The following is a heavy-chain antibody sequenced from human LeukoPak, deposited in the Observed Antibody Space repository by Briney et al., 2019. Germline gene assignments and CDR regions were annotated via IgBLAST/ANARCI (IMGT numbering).Heavy chain of an antibody. CDR3: ARGGGRGGYNFGY. Sequence: PGGSLRLSCAASGFTVSSNYMSWVRPAPGKGLEWVSVIYSGGSTYYADSVRGRFTISRDNSKNTLYLQMNSLRAVDTAVYYCARGGGRGGYNFGYWGQGTLVTVSS. V-gene: IGHV3-53*01. D-gene: IGHD5-24*01. CDR2: IYSGGST. J-gene: IGHJ4*02. CDR1: GFTVSSNY.